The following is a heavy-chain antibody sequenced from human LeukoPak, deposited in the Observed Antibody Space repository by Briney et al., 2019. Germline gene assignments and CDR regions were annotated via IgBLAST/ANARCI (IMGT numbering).Heavy chain of an antibody. J-gene: IGHJ6*03. CDR2: IIPIFGTA. Sequence: SVKVSCKASGGSFISYSISWVRQAPGQGLEWMGGIIPIFGTANYAQKFQGRVTITADESTSTAYMELSSLRSEDTAVYYCASLGYCSSTSCANYYYYYMDVWGKGTTVTVSS. V-gene: IGHV1-69*13. CDR1: GGSFISYS. D-gene: IGHD2-2*01. CDR3: ASLGYCSSTSCANYYYYYMDV.